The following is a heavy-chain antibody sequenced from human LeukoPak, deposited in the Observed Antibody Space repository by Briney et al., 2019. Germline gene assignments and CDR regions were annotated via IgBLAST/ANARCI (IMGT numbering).Heavy chain of an antibody. Sequence: SETLSLTCTVSGVSISSGDYYWSWIRQPPGKGLEWIGYFYFSESTFYNPSLRSRVTISGDTSKNQLSLKLNSVTTADTAVYYCARAMTFHNWFNPWGQGTLVTYSS. CDR2: FYFSEST. J-gene: IGHJ5*02. D-gene: IGHD3/OR15-3a*01. V-gene: IGHV4-30-4*01. CDR3: ARAMTFHNWFNP. CDR1: GVSISSGDYY.